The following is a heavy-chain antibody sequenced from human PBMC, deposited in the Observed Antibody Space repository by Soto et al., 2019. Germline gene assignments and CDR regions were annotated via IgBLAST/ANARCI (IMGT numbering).Heavy chain of an antibody. CDR1: GGTFSSYA. CDR3: ARGAYGSGSYYNIGCYGMDV. D-gene: IGHD3-10*01. Sequence: SVKVSCKASGGTFSSYAISWVRQAPGQGLEWMGGIIPIFGTANYAQKFQGRVTITADESTSTAYMELSSLRSEDTAVYYCARGAYGSGSYYNIGCYGMDVWGQGTTVTVSS. V-gene: IGHV1-69*13. J-gene: IGHJ6*02. CDR2: IIPIFGTA.